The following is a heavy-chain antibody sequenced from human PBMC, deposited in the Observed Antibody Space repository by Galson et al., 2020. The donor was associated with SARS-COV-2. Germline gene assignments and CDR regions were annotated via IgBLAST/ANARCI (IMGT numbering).Heavy chain of an antibody. V-gene: IGHV4-38-2*01. J-gene: IGHJ2*01. CDR2: IYPSGST. CDR1: DYSISTTNY. D-gene: IGHD3-22*01. CDR3: ARQGVNMIVLVTVPGWYFDL. Sequence: SETLSLTCAVSDYSISTTNYWGWVRQPPGKGMEWIGSIYPSGSTYYNPSLRSRVTISLDTSKNQFSLRLDSVTAADTALYYCARQGVNMIVLVTVPGWYFDLWGRGTLVTVSS.